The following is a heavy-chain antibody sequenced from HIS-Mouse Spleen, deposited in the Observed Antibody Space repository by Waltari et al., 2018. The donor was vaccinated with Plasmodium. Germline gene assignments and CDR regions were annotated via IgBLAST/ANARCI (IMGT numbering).Heavy chain of an antibody. V-gene: IGHV3-30*18. J-gene: IGHJ4*02. CDR3: TKGLSGYYDFWRRPDY. D-gene: IGHD3-3*01. Sequence: QVQRVASGGGVVQTGRSLRLSRAASGFTFRSYGMHWVRQAAAKWLWWVAVRTDDGSPRYYADSVNGRFTISRDKFKVTLYLQMNSPSADDTAVYYCTKGLSGYYDFWRRPDYWGQGTLVTVSS. CDR1: GFTFRSYG. CDR2: RTDDGSPR.